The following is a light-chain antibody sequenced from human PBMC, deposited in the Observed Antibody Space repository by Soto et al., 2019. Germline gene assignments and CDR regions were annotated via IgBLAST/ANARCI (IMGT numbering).Light chain of an antibody. V-gene: IGKV3-11*01. CDR1: QGVSTY. J-gene: IGKJ2*01. CDR3: QQYNNWPPYT. CDR2: GAS. Sequence: EVVLTQSPATLSLSPGERATLSCRTSQGVSTYLAWYQQKPGQAPRLLIYGASNRASGIPARFSGSGSGTDFTLTISSLQSEDFAVYYCQQYNNWPPYTFGQGTKLEIK.